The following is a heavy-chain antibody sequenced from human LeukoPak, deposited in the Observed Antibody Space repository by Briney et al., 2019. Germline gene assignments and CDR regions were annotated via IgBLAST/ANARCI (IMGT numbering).Heavy chain of an antibody. CDR3: ARDRDVLRYFDWLLSPLLFDY. J-gene: IGHJ4*02. Sequence: KTGGSLRLSCAASGFTFSSYSMNWVRQAPGKGLEWVSSISSSSSYIYYADSVRGRFTISRDNAKNSLYLQMNSLRAEDTAVYYCARDRDVLRYFDWLLSPLLFDYWGQGTLVTVSS. CDR1: GFTFSSYS. D-gene: IGHD3-9*01. CDR2: ISSSSSYI. V-gene: IGHV3-21*01.